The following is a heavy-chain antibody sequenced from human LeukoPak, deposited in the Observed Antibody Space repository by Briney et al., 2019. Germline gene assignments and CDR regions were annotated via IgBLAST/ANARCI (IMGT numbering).Heavy chain of an antibody. Sequence: SETLSLTCTVSGGSFSSGSYYWDWIRQPPGKGLEWIGSIYYSGSTYYNPSLRSRVTISVDTSKKQFSLKLSSVNAADTALYYCARLGEYCGYDYWGQGTLVTVSS. CDR2: IYYSGST. D-gene: IGHD5-12*01. CDR1: GGSFSSGSYY. V-gene: IGHV4-39*01. CDR3: ARLGEYCGYDY. J-gene: IGHJ4*02.